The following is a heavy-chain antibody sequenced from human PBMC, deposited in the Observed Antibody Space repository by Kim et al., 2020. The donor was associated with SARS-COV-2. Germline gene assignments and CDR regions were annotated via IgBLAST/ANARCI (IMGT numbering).Heavy chain of an antibody. D-gene: IGHD5-18*01. Sequence: SETLSLTCTVSGGSISSSSYYWGWIRQPPGKGLEWIGSIYYSGSTYYNPSLKSRVTISVDTSKNQFSLKLSSVTAADTAVYYCARHLSQLVQLSDILTWFDPWGQGTLVTVSS. J-gene: IGHJ5*02. CDR2: IYYSGST. CDR3: ARHLSQLVQLSDILTWFDP. V-gene: IGHV4-39*01. CDR1: GGSISSSSYY.